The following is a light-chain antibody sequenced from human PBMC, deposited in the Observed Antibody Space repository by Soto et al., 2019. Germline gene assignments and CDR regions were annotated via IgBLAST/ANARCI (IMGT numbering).Light chain of an antibody. CDR2: DAS. V-gene: IGKV3-11*01. CDR3: QQRSNWPPLT. Sequence: EIVLTQSPATLSLSPGERATLSCRASQSVSSYLAWYQQKPGQAPRLLIYDASNRATGIPARFSGSGYGTDFTLTISSLAPEDFAVYYCQQRSNWPPLTCGGGTKVEIK. CDR1: QSVSSY. J-gene: IGKJ4*01.